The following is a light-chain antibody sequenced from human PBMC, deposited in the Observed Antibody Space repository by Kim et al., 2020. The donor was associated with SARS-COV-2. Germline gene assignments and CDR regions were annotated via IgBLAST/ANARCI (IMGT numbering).Light chain of an antibody. CDR1: QGISNY. J-gene: IGKJ4*01. CDR2: GAS. Sequence: SASVGDRVTITGRASQGISNYLGWYQQKPGKVPKLLIYGASTLQSGVPSRFGGSGSGTDFTLTISSLQPEDVATYYCQKYDTVPLTFGGGTKLEI. V-gene: IGKV1-27*01. CDR3: QKYDTVPLT.